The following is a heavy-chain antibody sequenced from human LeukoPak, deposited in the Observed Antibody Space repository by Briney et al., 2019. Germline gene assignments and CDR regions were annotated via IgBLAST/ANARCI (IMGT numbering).Heavy chain of an antibody. Sequence: SETLSLTCAVYGGSFNPFYWNWIRQSPGKGLEWIGEINHSGNTNYNPSLKSRVTISVDTSNNQFSLQLISVPAADTAIYSCARGPASGSHFPWFDSWGQGTLVTVSS. J-gene: IGHJ5*01. CDR2: INHSGNT. D-gene: IGHD3-10*01. CDR1: GGSFNPFY. CDR3: ARGPASGSHFPWFDS. V-gene: IGHV4-34*01.